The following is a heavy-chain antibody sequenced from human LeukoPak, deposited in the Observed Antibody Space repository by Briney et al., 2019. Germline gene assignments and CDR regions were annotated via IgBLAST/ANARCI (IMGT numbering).Heavy chain of an antibody. J-gene: IGHJ4*02. CDR2: IYYSGST. V-gene: IGHV4-59*01. CDR3: ARMLRYFDWLSTDPYYFDY. D-gene: IGHD3-9*01. CDR1: GGSISSYY. Sequence: PSETLSLTCTVSGGSISSYYWSWIRQPPGKGLEWIGYIYYSGSTNYNPSLKSRVTISVDTSKNQFSLKLSSVTAADTAVYYCARMLRYFDWLSTDPYYFDYWGQGTLVTVSS.